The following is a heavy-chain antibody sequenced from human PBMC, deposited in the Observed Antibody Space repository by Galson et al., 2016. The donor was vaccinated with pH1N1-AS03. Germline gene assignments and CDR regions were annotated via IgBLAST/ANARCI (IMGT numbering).Heavy chain of an antibody. D-gene: IGHD2-15*01. CDR3: AREDNFGSGGFQSYDY. CDR2: ISAGGVTT. Sequence: SLRLSCAASGFSFSSYSMSWVRQAPGKGLEWVSAISAGGVTTYYADSVRGRFTISRDNSKKTLSLQMNGLRAEDTALYYCAREDNFGSGGFQSYDYWGLGILVTVSS. J-gene: IGHJ4*02. CDR1: GFSFSSYS. V-gene: IGHV3-23*01.